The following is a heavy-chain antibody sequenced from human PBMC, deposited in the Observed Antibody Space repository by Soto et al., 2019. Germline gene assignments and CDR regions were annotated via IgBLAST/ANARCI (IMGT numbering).Heavy chain of an antibody. V-gene: IGHV1-8*01. CDR1: GYTFTSYD. CDR2: MNPNSGNT. Sequence: QVQLVQSGAEVKTPGASVKVSCKASGYTFTSYDINWVRQATGQGLEWMGWMNPNSGNTGYAQKFQGRVTMTRNTTIGTAYLELSSMRSEDPAVYYCASAVDYGCFDWGQGALVTVSS. J-gene: IGHJ4*02. D-gene: IGHD4-17*01. CDR3: ASAVDYGCFD.